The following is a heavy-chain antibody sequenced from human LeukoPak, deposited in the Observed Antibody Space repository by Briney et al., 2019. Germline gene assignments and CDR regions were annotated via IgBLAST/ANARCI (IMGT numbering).Heavy chain of an antibody. Sequence: ASVKVSCKASGYTFTGYTLHWVRHAPGQGLEWMGWINPNSGDTKYGRNSQGRVTMTRDTSISTASMELSRVTFEDTALYYCARALQFSGYDLHNWFDPWGQGTLVTVSS. V-gene: IGHV1-2*02. CDR1: GYTFTGYT. CDR3: ARALQFSGYDLHNWFDP. D-gene: IGHD5-12*01. J-gene: IGHJ5*02. CDR2: INPNSGDT.